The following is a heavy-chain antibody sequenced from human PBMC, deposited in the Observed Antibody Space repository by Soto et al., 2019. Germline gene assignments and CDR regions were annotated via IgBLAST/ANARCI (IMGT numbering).Heavy chain of an antibody. V-gene: IGHV4-34*01. CDR2: INHSGST. CDR3: ARLNHGSGSYNSPFDYYYGMDV. CDR1: GGSFSGYY. Sequence: SETLSLTCAVYGGSFSGYYWSWIRQPPGKGLEWIGEINHSGSTNYNPSLKSRVTISVDTSKNQCSLKLSSVTAADTAVYYCARLNHGSGSYNSPFDYYYGMDVWGQGTTVTVSS. D-gene: IGHD3-10*01. J-gene: IGHJ6*02.